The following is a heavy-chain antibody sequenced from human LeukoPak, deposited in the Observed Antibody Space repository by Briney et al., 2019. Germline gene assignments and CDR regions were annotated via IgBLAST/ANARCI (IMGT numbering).Heavy chain of an antibody. D-gene: IGHD3-22*01. Sequence: PGGSLRLSCAASGFTFSSYSMNWVRQAPGKGLEWVSSISSSSSYIYYADSVKGRFTISRDNAKNSLHLQMNSLRAEDTAVYYCAKNYYDSSGLFDYWGQGTLVIVSS. CDR3: AKNYYDSSGLFDY. CDR1: GFTFSSYS. CDR2: ISSSSSYI. J-gene: IGHJ4*02. V-gene: IGHV3-21*01.